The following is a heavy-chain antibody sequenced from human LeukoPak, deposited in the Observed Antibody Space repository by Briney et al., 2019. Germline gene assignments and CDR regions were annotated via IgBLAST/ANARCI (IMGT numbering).Heavy chain of an antibody. CDR2: ISYDGSNK. CDR3: AKDRGYYDFWSGYYGHYYGMDV. V-gene: IGHV3-30*18. CDR1: GFTFSSYG. Sequence: GRSLRLSCTASGFTFSSYGRHWVRQAPGKGLEWVAVISYDGSNKYYADSVKGRFTISRDNSKNTLYLQMNSLRAEDTAVYYCAKDRGYYDFWSGYYGHYYGMDVWGQGTTVTVSS. J-gene: IGHJ6*02. D-gene: IGHD3-3*01.